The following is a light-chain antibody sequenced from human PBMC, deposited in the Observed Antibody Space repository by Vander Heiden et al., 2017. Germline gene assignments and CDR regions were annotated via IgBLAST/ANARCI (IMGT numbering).Light chain of an antibody. CDR2: WAS. CDR3: QQYYTFPLT. CDR1: QNLLYSSNNKNY. Sequence: DIVMTQSQDSLAVSLGERATINCKSSQNLLYSSNNKNYLAWFQQKSGQPPKLLIYWASTRESGVPDRFSGSGSGTDFTLTISSLQAEDVAVYYCQQYYTFPLTFGGGTKVEIK. V-gene: IGKV4-1*01. J-gene: IGKJ4*01.